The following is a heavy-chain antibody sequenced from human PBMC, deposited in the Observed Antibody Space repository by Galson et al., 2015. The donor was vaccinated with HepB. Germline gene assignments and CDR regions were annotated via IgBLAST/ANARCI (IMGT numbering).Heavy chain of an antibody. D-gene: IGHD5-18*01. V-gene: IGHV3-53*01. CDR2: IYSAGNT. J-gene: IGHJ4*02. CDR1: GFTVSSNY. Sequence: LLVESGGGLVQPGGSLRLSCAASGFTVSSNYMSWVRQAPGKGLQWVSVIYSAGNTYYADSVKGRFTISRDNSKNTLYLQMNSLRAEDTAVYYCARPNPGYSFGFDYWGQGTLVTVSS. CDR3: ARPNPGYSFGFDY.